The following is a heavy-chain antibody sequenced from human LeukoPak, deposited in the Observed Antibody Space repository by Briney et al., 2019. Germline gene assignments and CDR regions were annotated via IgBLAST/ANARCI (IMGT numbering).Heavy chain of an antibody. Sequence: SEPLTLTCNVSGGSIRSYYGSWIRQPPGKGLEWIGYIYFSGSTSYTPSLKTRVTISVDTCKSQFSLKLSSVTATDTAVYYCARHAAVEGSSGWSPLWWFDPWGQGTLVTVSS. CDR1: GGSIRSYY. CDR2: IYFSGST. D-gene: IGHD6-19*01. J-gene: IGHJ5*02. V-gene: IGHV4-59*08. CDR3: ARHAAVEGSSGWSPLWWFDP.